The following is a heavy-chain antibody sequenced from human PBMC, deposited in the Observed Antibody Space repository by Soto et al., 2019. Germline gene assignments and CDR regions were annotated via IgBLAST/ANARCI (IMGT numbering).Heavy chain of an antibody. Sequence: GASVKVSCKASGGTFSSYAISWVRQAPGQGLEWMGGIIPIFGTANYAQKFQGRVTITADESTSTAYMELSSLRSEDTAVYYCARIGVSLIRQLGYCSSTSCYRGMDVWGQGTTVTVSS. CDR1: GGTFSSYA. V-gene: IGHV1-69*13. D-gene: IGHD2-2*01. J-gene: IGHJ6*02. CDR3: ARIGVSLIRQLGYCSSTSCYRGMDV. CDR2: IIPIFGTA.